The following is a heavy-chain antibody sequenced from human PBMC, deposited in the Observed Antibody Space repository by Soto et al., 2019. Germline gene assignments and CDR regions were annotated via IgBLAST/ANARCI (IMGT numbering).Heavy chain of an antibody. Sequence: SETLSLTCTVSGSSISSYYWSWIRQPPGKGLEWIGYIYYSGSTNYNPSLKSRVTISVDTSKNQFSLKLSPVTAADTAVYYCARGHSSGWIDAFDIWGQGTMVT. CDR2: IYYSGST. D-gene: IGHD6-19*01. J-gene: IGHJ3*02. CDR3: ARGHSSGWIDAFDI. CDR1: GSSISSYY. V-gene: IGHV4-59*01.